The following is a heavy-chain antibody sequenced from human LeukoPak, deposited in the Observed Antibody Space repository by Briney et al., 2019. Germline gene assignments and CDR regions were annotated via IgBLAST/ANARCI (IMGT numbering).Heavy chain of an antibody. CDR1: GGSISRSSYY. CDR3: ASQIGLEWLFLPG. J-gene: IGHJ4*02. V-gene: IGHV4-39*01. D-gene: IGHD3-3*01. CDR2: IYYSGST. Sequence: SETLSLTCTVSGGSISRSSYYWGWIRQPPGKGLEWIGSIYYSGSTYYNPSLKSRVTISVDTSKNQFSLKLSSVTAADTAVYYCASQIGLEWLFLPGWGQGTLVTVSS.